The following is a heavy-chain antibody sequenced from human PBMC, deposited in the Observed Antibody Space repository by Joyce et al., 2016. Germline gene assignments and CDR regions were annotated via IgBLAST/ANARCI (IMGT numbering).Heavy chain of an antibody. D-gene: IGHD4-11*01. V-gene: IGHV4-61*02. CDR3: AREVNWFDP. CDR2: IYASGTT. J-gene: IGHJ5*02. Sequence: QVQLQESGPGLVKPSQTLSLTCTVSGDSVSSGSYSWSWIRQPAGKGLEWIGRIYASGTTNYNPSLKSRLTISVDTSKNQISVQLTSVTAADTAVYYCAREVNWFDPWGQGTLVTVSS. CDR1: GDSVSSGSYS.